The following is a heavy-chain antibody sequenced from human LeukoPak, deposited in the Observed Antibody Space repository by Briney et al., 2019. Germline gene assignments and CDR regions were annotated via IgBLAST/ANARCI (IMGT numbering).Heavy chain of an antibody. D-gene: IGHD3-10*01. CDR3: AKGDYYGSGSTFKNGMDV. J-gene: IGHJ6*02. Sequence: GGSLRLSCAASGFTFSSYAMSWVRQAPGKGLEWVSAVTASAGNTYYADSVKGRFTISRDNSKHTLYLQVNSLRAEDTAVYYCAKGDYYGSGSTFKNGMDVWGQGTTVTVSS. CDR1: GFTFSSYA. CDR2: VTASAGNT. V-gene: IGHV3-23*01.